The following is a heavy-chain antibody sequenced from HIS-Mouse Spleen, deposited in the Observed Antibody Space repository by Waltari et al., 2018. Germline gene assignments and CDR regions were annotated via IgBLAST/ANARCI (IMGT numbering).Heavy chain of an antibody. D-gene: IGHD2-15*01. CDR1: GGSISSYY. Sequence: QVQLQESGPGLVKPSETLSLTCTVSGGSISSYYWSWIRQPPGTGLEWIGYIYYRGSTNYNPSLKSRVTISVDTSKNQFSLKLSSVTAADTAVYYCARHTRYCSGGSCYSGLFDYWGQGTLVTVSS. CDR2: IYYRGST. V-gene: IGHV4-59*08. J-gene: IGHJ4*02. CDR3: ARHTRYCSGGSCYSGLFDY.